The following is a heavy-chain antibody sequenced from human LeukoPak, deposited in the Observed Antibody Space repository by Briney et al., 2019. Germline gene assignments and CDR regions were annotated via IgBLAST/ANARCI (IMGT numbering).Heavy chain of an antibody. D-gene: IGHD3-10*01. J-gene: IGHJ4*02. V-gene: IGHV4-39*01. CDR2: YSGST. CDR3: ARSSYGAGSKPYLVDY. CDR1: GVSISSSSYY. Sequence: SETLSLTCTVSGVSISSSSYYWAWIRQPPGKGLEYIGSYSGSTYYNPSLKSRVTISVDTSKKQFSLKLSSVTAADTAVYYCARSSYGAGSKPYLVDYWGQGTLVTVSS.